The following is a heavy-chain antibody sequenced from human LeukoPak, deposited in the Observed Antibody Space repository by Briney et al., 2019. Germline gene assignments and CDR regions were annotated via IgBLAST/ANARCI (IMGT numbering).Heavy chain of an antibody. J-gene: IGHJ4*02. CDR2: ISSSSSTI. V-gene: IGHV3-48*01. Sequence: PGGSLRLSCAASGFTVSSNYMNWVRQAPGKGLEWVSYISSSSSTIYYADSVKGRFTISRDNAKNSLYLQMNSLRAEDTAVYYCARAEIVYGSGSFWGQGTLVTVSS. D-gene: IGHD3-10*01. CDR1: GFTVSSNY. CDR3: ARAEIVYGSGSF.